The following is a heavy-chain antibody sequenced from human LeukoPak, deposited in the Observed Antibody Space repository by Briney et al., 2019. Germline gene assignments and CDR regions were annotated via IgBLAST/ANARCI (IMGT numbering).Heavy chain of an antibody. J-gene: IGHJ4*02. CDR1: GFTFSSYA. Sequence: GGSLRLSCAASGFTFSSYAMSWVRQAPGKGLEGVSSITGSTGCTYYADSVKGRFTISRDNSKNTLYLQMNSLRAEDTAVYYCAKRYSGSSGLYNFDYWGQGTLVTVSS. CDR2: ITGSTGCT. V-gene: IGHV3-23*01. CDR3: AKRYSGSSGLYNFDY. D-gene: IGHD1-26*01.